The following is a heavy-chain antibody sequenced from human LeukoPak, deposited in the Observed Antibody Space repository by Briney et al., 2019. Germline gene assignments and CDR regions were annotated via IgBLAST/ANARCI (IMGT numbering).Heavy chain of an antibody. Sequence: SETLSLTCTVSGGSISSGSYYWSWIRQPAGEGLEWIGRIYTSGSTNYNPSLKSRVTISVDTSKNQFSLKLSSVTAADTAVYYCARDNRDQADYWGQGTLVTVSS. CDR2: IYTSGST. D-gene: IGHD2-2*01. CDR3: ARDNRDQADY. J-gene: IGHJ4*02. V-gene: IGHV4-61*02. CDR1: GGSISSGSYY.